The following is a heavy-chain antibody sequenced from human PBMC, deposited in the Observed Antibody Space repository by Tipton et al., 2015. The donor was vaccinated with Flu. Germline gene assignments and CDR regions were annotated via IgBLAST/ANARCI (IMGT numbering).Heavy chain of an antibody. J-gene: IGHJ4*02. Sequence: TLSLTCAVSGYSISSGCYWGWVRQPPGKGLEWIGTIFYSGSTYYNPSLKSRVTISVDTSKNQFSLKLTSVTAADTAMFYCARLSFYDVDLKNFYFDYWGQGALVTVSS. D-gene: IGHD3-10*02. V-gene: IGHV4-38-2*01. CDR1: GYSISSGCY. CDR3: ARLSFYDVDLKNFYFDY. CDR2: IFYSGST.